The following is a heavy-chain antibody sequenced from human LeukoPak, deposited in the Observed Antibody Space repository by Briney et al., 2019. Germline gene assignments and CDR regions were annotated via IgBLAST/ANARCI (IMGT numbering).Heavy chain of an antibody. CDR1: GFTFSSYA. CDR3: AKNGDRGAYCTGGTCYPYFYYYMDV. Sequence: GGSLRLSCAASGFTFSSYAIHWVRQAPGKGLEWVALISYDGSTKYSTDSVKGRFTISRDNSKNTLYLQMNSLRAEDTAIYYCAKNGDRGAYCTGGTCYPYFYYYMDVWGKGTTVTI. CDR2: ISYDGSTK. J-gene: IGHJ6*03. V-gene: IGHV3-30*04. D-gene: IGHD2-15*01.